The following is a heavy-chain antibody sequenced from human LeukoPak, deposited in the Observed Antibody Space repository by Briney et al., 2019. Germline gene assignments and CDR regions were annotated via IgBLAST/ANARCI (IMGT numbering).Heavy chain of an antibody. Sequence: GASVKVSCKASGYTFTGYYMHWVRQAPGQGLEWMGWINPNSGNTGYAQKFQGRVTITRNTSISTAYMELSSLRSEDTAVYYCARGPSLTVTTFLINYYYYYYMDVWGKGTTVTVSS. D-gene: IGHD4-17*01. CDR1: GYTFTGYY. CDR3: ARGPSLTVTTFLINYYYYYYMDV. J-gene: IGHJ6*03. CDR2: INPNSGNT. V-gene: IGHV1-8*03.